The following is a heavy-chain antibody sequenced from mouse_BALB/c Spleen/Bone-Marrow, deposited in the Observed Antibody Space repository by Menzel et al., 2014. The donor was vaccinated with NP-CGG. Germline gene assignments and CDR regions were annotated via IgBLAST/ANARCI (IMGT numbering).Heavy chain of an antibody. CDR3: AYYRYDEYFDV. D-gene: IGHD2-14*01. V-gene: IGHV1S56*01. CDR2: IYSGDGST. J-gene: IGHJ1*01. Sequence: VHLGESGPDLVKPGASVKMSCKASGYTFTSYFIHWVKQRPGQGLEWIGWIYSGDGSTKYNEKFKVKTTLTADKSSSTAYMFLSSLTSEDSAIYFCAYYRYDEYFDVWGAGTTVNVSS. CDR1: GYTFTSYF.